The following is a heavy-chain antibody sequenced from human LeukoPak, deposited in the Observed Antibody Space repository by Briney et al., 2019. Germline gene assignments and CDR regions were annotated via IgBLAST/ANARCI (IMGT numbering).Heavy chain of an antibody. CDR3: ARGLSMGGSSLLANDAFDI. V-gene: IGHV4-61*01. D-gene: IGHD1-26*01. J-gene: IGHJ3*02. CDR1: GGSVSSGSYY. CDR2: IYNSGST. Sequence: SETLSLTCTVSGGSVSSGSYYWSWIRQPPGKGLEWIGYIYNSGSTNYNPSLKSRVTISVDTSKNQFSLSLSSVTAADTAVYYCARGLSMGGSSLLANDAFDIWGQGTMVTVPS.